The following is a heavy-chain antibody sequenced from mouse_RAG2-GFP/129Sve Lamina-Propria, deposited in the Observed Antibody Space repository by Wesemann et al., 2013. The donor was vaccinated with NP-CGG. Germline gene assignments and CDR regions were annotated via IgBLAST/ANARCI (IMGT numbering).Heavy chain of an antibody. Sequence: QVQLQQPGAELVMPGASVKMSCKASGYTFTSYGISWVKQRTGQGLEWIGEIYPRSGNTYYNEKFKGKATLTADKSSSTAYMELRSLTSEDSAVYFCARQVASVGDYWGQGTTLTVSS. CDR2: IYPRSGNT. V-gene: IGHV1-81*01. CDR1: GYTFTSYG. J-gene: IGHJ2*01. CDR3: ARQVASVGDY. D-gene: IGHD1-1*01.